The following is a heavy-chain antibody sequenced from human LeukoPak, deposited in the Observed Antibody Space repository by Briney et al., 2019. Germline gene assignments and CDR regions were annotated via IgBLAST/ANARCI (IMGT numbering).Heavy chain of an antibody. CDR3: TKDYGYHYGHSDN. V-gene: IGHV3-23*01. J-gene: IGHJ4*02. D-gene: IGHD3-16*02. CDR1: GFSFSNYA. CDR2: ISASGGTT. Sequence: GGSLRLSCAASGFSFSNYAMHWVRQAPRKGLEWVSVISASGGTTFYADSVKGRFTISRDKSKNTLYLRMNSLRVEDTAIYYCTKDYGYHYGHSDNWGQGTLVRVSP.